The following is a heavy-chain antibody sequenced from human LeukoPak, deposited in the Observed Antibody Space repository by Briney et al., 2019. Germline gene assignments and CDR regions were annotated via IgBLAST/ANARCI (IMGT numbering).Heavy chain of an antibody. V-gene: IGHV5-51*01. J-gene: IGHJ3*02. CDR1: GYRFTTNW. CDR3: TRPPFI. Sequence: GESLKISCKGSGYRFTTNWIGWVRQMPGKGLEWMGIIYPADSDTRYSPSFQGQVTISVDKSISTAYLQWTSLKASDTAMYYCTRPPFIWGQGTMVTVSS. CDR2: IYPADSDT.